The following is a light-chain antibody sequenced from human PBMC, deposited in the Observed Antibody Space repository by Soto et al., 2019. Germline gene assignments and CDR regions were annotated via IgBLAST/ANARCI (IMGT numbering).Light chain of an antibody. Sequence: EIVMTQSPATLSVSPGERATLSCRASQSVKSNLAWYQQKAGQPPRLLIYGASTRASGIPARFIGSGSGTEFTLTISSLQSEDFAVYYCQHYNNWPPWTFGQRTKVEIK. CDR2: GAS. CDR3: QHYNNWPPWT. CDR1: QSVKSN. V-gene: IGKV3-15*01. J-gene: IGKJ1*01.